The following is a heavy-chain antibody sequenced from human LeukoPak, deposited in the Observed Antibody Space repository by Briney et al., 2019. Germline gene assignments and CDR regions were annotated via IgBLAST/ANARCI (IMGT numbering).Heavy chain of an antibody. CDR1: GFTFSSYE. J-gene: IGHJ4*02. Sequence: GGSLRLSCAASGFTFSSYEMNWVRQAPGKGLEWVSYISSSGSTIYYADSVKGRFTISRDNAKKSLHLQMNSLRAEDTAIYYCARGEYYYDSAYWGQGTLVTVSS. D-gene: IGHD3-22*01. CDR2: ISSSGSTI. CDR3: ARGEYYYDSAY. V-gene: IGHV3-48*03.